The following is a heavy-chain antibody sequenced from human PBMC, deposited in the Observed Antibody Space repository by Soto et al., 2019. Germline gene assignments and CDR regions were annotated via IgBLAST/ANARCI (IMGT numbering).Heavy chain of an antibody. D-gene: IGHD6-13*01. CDR2: IYYSGST. CDR1: GGSISSGGYY. J-gene: IGHJ5*02. Sequence: PSETLSLTCTVSGGSISSGGYYWSWIRPHPGKGLEWIGYIYYSGSTYYNPSLKSRVTISVDTSKNQFSLKLSSVTAADTAVYYCARVFSDSSSFFDPWGQGTLVTVSS. CDR3: ARVFSDSSSFFDP. V-gene: IGHV4-31*03.